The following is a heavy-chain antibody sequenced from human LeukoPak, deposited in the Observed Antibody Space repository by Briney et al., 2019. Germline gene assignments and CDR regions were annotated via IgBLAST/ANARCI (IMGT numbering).Heavy chain of an antibody. CDR3: ARDRGSGYEEDI. CDR2: ISSSSSTI. CDR1: GFTFSSYS. D-gene: IGHD3-16*01. V-gene: IGHV3-48*01. J-gene: IGHJ3*02. Sequence: PGGSLRLSCAASGFTFSSYSMNRVRQAPGKGLEWVSYISSSSSTIYYADSVKGRFTISGDNAKNSLYLQMNSLRAEDTAVYYCARDRGSGYEEDIWGQGTMVTVSS.